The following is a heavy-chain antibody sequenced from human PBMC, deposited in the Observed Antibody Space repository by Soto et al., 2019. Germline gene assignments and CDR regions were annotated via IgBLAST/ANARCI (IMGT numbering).Heavy chain of an antibody. CDR3: AKDGSQWPVGSFDY. Sequence: GGSLRLSCAASGFTFSSYGMHWVRQAPGKGLEWVAVISYDGSNKYYADSVKGRFTISRDNSKNTLYLQMNSLRAEDTAVYYCAKDGSQWPVGSFDYWGQGTLVTVSS. J-gene: IGHJ4*02. CDR1: GFTFSSYG. D-gene: IGHD6-19*01. CDR2: ISYDGSNK. V-gene: IGHV3-30*18.